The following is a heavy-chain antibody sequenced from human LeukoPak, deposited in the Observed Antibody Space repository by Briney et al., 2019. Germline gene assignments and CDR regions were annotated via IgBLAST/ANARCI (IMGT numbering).Heavy chain of an antibody. Sequence: PSETLSLTCAVYGGSFSGYYWSWIRQPPGKGLEWIGEINHSGSTNYNPSLKSRVTISVDTSKNQFSLKLTSVPAADTAVYYCARVKPWHDFWSGYYPHYFDYWGQGTLVTVSS. V-gene: IGHV4-34*01. CDR1: GGSFSGYY. J-gene: IGHJ4*02. CDR2: INHSGST. CDR3: ARVKPWHDFWSGYYPHYFDY. D-gene: IGHD3-3*01.